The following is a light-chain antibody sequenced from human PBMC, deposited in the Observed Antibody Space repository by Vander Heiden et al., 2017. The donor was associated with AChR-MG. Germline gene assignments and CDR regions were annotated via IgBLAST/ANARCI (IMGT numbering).Light chain of an antibody. Sequence: DIQMTQSPSPLSASVGDRVTITCRASQGISNSLAWYQQKPGKAPKLLLYAASRLESGVPSRFSGSGSGTDYTLTISSLQPEDFATYYCQQYYSTPMYTFGQGTKLEIK. V-gene: IGKV1-NL1*01. CDR1: QGISNS. CDR2: AAS. CDR3: QQYYSTPMYT. J-gene: IGKJ2*01.